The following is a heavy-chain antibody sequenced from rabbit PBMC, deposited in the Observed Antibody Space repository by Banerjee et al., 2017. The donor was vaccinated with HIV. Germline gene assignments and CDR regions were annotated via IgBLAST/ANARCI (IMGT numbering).Heavy chain of an antibody. CDR3: ARDLAGVIGWNFNL. J-gene: IGHJ4*01. V-gene: IGHV1S40*01. Sequence: QSLEESGGDLVKPGASLTLTCTASGFSFSSSYWICWVRQAPGKGLEWIGYINTGSGSTDYANWVNGRFTISLDNAQNTVFLQMTSLTAADTASYFCARDLAGVIGWNFNLWGPGTLVTVS. D-gene: IGHD4-1*01. CDR1: GFSFSSSYW. CDR2: INTGSGST.